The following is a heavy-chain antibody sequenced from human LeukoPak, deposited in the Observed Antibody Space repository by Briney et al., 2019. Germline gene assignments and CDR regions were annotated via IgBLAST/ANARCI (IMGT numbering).Heavy chain of an antibody. CDR2: IKSEGSSA. Sequence: GGSLRLSCAASGFTFSNYWMNWVRRSPGKGLVWVSRIKSEGSSARYADSVRGRFTISRDNAKNTLYLRMNSLRVEDTAVYYCARGARDWYYYDSSGSHLPDFWGQGTLVTVSS. D-gene: IGHD3-22*01. CDR3: ARGARDWYYYDSSGSHLPDF. J-gene: IGHJ4*02. V-gene: IGHV3-74*01. CDR1: GFTFSNYW.